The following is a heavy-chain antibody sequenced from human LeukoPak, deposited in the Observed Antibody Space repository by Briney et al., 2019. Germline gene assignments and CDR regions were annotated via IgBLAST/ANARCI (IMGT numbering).Heavy chain of an antibody. J-gene: IGHJ6*02. CDR2: IIPILGIA. CDR3: ARSIAARPGYYGMDV. Sequence: SVKVSCKASGGTFSSYAISWVRQAPGQGLEWMGRIIPILGIANYAQKFQGRVTITADKSTSAAYMELSSLRSEDTAVYYCARSIAARPGYYGMDVWGQGTTVTVSS. CDR1: GGTFSSYA. D-gene: IGHD6-6*01. V-gene: IGHV1-69*04.